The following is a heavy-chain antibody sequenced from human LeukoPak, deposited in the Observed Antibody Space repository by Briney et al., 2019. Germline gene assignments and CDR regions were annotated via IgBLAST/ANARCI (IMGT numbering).Heavy chain of an antibody. CDR1: GFTSSSYG. Sequence: SGGSLRLSCAASGFTSSSYGMHWVRQAPGKGLEWVAFIRYDGSNKYYADSVKGRFTISRDNSKNTLYLQMNSLRAEDTAVYYCAKSPGSWYYFDYWGQGTLVTVSS. CDR2: IRYDGSNK. CDR3: AKSPGSWYYFDY. D-gene: IGHD6-13*01. V-gene: IGHV3-30*02. J-gene: IGHJ4*02.